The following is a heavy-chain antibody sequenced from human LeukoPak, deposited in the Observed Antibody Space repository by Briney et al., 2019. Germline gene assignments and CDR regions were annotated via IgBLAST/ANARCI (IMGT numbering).Heavy chain of an antibody. CDR1: GGSFSDYY. CDR3: ARGRGYSSGWGHYYYSLDV. J-gene: IGHJ6*02. V-gene: IGHV4-34*01. Sequence: SETLSLTCAVYGGSFSDYYWTWIGQPPGEGLEWIGEVKHPGGTNYNPSLRGRVAVSVDTSKNQFSLRLTSVTAADTSVFYCARGRGYSSGWGHYYYSLDVWGQGTAVTVSS. CDR2: VKHPGGT. D-gene: IGHD6-19*01.